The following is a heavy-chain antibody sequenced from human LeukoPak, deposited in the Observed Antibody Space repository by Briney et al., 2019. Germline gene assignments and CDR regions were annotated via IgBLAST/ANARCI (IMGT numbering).Heavy chain of an antibody. V-gene: IGHV3-30*18. D-gene: IGHD1-14*01. CDR1: GFTFSSYG. Sequence: PGGSLRLSCAASGFTFSSYGMHWARQAPGKGLEWVAVISYDGSNKYYADSVKGRFTISRDNSKNTLYLQMNSLRAEDTAVYYCAKAENDYWGQGTLVTVSS. CDR3: AKAENDY. CDR2: ISYDGSNK. J-gene: IGHJ4*02.